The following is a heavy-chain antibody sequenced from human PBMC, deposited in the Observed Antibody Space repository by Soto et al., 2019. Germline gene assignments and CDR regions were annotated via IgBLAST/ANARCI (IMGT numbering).Heavy chain of an antibody. J-gene: IGHJ5*02. CDR1: GCSISSRSFH. CDR3: ARRERAAGTDWWFDP. Sequence: SNGLSLTSSPFGCSISSRSFHWVWIRQPPGKGLEWIGSIYYSGSTYYSPSLKSRVTISVDTSKNQFSLKLSSVTAADTAVYYCARRERAAGTDWWFDPWGQG. CDR2: IYYSGST. V-gene: IGHV4-39*01. D-gene: IGHD6-13*01.